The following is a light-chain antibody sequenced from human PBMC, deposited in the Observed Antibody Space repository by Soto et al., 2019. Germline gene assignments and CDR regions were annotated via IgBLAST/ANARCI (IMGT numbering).Light chain of an antibody. CDR1: QSVSSSY. CDR3: QQYGNSPLT. J-gene: IGKJ4*01. V-gene: IGKV3-20*01. CDR2: GAS. Sequence: EIVLTQSPGTLSLSPGERATLSCRASQSVSSSYLAWYQQKPGQAPRLLIYGASSRATGIPDRFSGSGSGTDFTLTIGRLEPEDFAVYYCQQYGNSPLTFGGGTKVDI.